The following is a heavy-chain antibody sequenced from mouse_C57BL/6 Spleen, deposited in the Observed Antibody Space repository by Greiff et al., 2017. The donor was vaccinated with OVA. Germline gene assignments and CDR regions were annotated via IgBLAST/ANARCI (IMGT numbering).Heavy chain of an antibody. CDR3: ARPPAMDY. V-gene: IGHV5-17*01. J-gene: IGHJ4*01. CDR2: ISRGSSTI. Sequence: EVKLVESGGGLVKPGGSLKLSCAASGFTFSDYGMHWVRQAPEKGLEWVAYISRGSSTIYYADTVKGRFTISRDNAKNTLFLQMTSRRSEDTAMYYCARPPAMDYWGQGTSVTGAS. CDR1: GFTFSDYG.